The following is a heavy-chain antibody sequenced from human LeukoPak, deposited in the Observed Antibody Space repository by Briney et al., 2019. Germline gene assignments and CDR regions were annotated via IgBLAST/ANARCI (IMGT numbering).Heavy chain of an antibody. V-gene: IGHV4-34*01. CDR3: ARKEDFDYYDSSGYPTYFDY. J-gene: IGHJ4*02. CDR1: GGSFSGYY. D-gene: IGHD3-22*01. Sequence: PSETLSLTCAVYGGSFSGYYWSWIRQPPGKGLEWIGEINHSGSTNYNPSLKSRVTISVDTSKNQFSLKLSSVTAADTAVYYCARKEDFDYYDSSGYPTYFDYWGQGTLVTVSS. CDR2: INHSGST.